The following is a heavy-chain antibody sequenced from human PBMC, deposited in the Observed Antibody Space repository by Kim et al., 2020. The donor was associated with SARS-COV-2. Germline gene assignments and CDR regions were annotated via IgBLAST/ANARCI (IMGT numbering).Heavy chain of an antibody. V-gene: IGHV4-39*01. CDR3: ARSISVTRGWFDP. CDR1: GGSISSNNYY. CDR2: IYCSGTT. J-gene: IGHJ5*02. Sequence: SETLSLTCTVSGGSISSNNYYWGWIRQSPGKGLEWIASIYCSGTTWYNPSLKTRVTISVDTSKNQFSLKLISVTAADTAVYYCARSISVTRGWFDPWGQGTLVTVSS. D-gene: IGHD4-17*01.